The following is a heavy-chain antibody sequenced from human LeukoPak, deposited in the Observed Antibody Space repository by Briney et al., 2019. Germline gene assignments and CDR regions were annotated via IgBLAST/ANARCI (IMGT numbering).Heavy chain of an antibody. V-gene: IGHV6-1*01. CDR3: ARDGWPAFDF. J-gene: IGHJ4*02. CDR1: GDSVSSNTTA. D-gene: IGHD2-15*01. CDR2: TFYRSKWYK. Sequence: QTLRLTCAISGDSVSSNTTAWNRIRQSPSRGLEWLGRTFYRSKWYKDYAVAVKSRITINPDTSKNQFSLQLNSVTPEDTAVYYCARDGWPAFDFWAQGTLVTVSS.